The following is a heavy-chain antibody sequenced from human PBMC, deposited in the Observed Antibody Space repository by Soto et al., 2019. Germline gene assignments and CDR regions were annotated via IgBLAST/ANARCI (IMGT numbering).Heavy chain of an antibody. J-gene: IGHJ3*01. CDR2: IKQDGSEK. Sequence: GESLKISCAASGITFGIYGMHWVRQAPGKGLEWVANIKQDGSEKYYVDSVKGRFTISRDNAKNTQYLQMNSLRAEDTAVYYCARRGSRWGRGTKVTVSS. CDR1: GITFGIYG. D-gene: IGHD2-15*01. CDR3: ARRGSR. V-gene: IGHV3-7*01.